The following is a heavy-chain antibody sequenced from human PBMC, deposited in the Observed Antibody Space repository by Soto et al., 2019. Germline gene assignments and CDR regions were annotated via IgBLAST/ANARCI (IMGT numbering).Heavy chain of an antibody. CDR2: INTYNGKT. CDR3: AMVDVYVTPSPQDV. D-gene: IGHD3-16*01. Sequence: QVQLVQSGAEVKNPGASVKVSCKTSGYIFTSYGIGWARQAPGQGLEWMGWINTYNGKTNYAQNLQGRVTLTTDTPXSTAYMELRSLRSNDTAIYYCAMVDVYVTPSPQDVWGQGTPVTVSS. J-gene: IGHJ6*02. CDR1: GYIFTSYG. V-gene: IGHV1-18*01.